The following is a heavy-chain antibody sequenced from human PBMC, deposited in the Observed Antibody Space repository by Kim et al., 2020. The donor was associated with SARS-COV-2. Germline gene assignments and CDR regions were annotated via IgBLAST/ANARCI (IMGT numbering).Heavy chain of an antibody. V-gene: IGHV1-69*01. CDR3: ARDLGNSHGLGNWFDP. D-gene: IGHD7-27*01. J-gene: IGHJ5*02. Sequence: KFQGRVTITAAESTSTAYMELSSLRSEDTAVYYCARDLGNSHGLGNWFDPWGQGTLVTVSS.